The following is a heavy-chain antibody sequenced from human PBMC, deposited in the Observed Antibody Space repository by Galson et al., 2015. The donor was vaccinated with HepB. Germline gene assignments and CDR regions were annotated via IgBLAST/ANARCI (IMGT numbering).Heavy chain of an antibody. Sequence: SLRLSCAASGFTFSSYSMNWVRQAPGKGLEWVSSISSSSSYIYYADSVKGRFTISRDNAKNSLYLQMNSLRAEDTAVYYCARVNGVVHYYYYGMDVWGQGTTVTVSS. J-gene: IGHJ6*02. V-gene: IGHV3-21*01. CDR1: GFTFSSYS. CDR3: ARVNGVVHYYYYGMDV. CDR2: ISSSSSYI. D-gene: IGHD3-3*01.